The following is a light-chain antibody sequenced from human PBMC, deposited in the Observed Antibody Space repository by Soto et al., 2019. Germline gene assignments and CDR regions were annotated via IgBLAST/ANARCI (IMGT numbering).Light chain of an antibody. Sequence: DIVLTQSPGTLSLSPGERATLSCRASQSVGSIYLAWYQQKYGQAPRLLIHGASNRASGIPDRFSGSGSGTEFTLTISSLQSEDFAVYYCQQYNNWPPITFGQGTRLEIK. J-gene: IGKJ5*01. V-gene: IGKV3D-15*01. CDR1: QSVGSIY. CDR3: QQYNNWPPIT. CDR2: GAS.